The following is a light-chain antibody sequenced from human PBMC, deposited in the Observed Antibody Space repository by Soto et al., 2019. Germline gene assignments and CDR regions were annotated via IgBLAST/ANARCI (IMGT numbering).Light chain of an antibody. Sequence: QSVLTQPPSVSAAPGQTVTISCSGSSSNIGNNYVSWYQQLPGTAPKLLIYDINQRPSGIPDRFSGSKSGTSATLGITGLQTGDEADYYCGTWDSSLSIALFGGGTKLTVL. CDR1: SSNIGNNY. V-gene: IGLV1-51*01. CDR2: DIN. CDR3: GTWDSSLSIAL. J-gene: IGLJ2*01.